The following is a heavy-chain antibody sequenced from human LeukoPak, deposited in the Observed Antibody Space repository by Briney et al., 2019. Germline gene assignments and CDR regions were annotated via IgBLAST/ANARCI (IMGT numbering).Heavy chain of an antibody. J-gene: IGHJ4*02. CDR1: GFTFSSYA. CDR3: ANGGRGTTFWAIHFDY. V-gene: IGHV3-30-3*01. D-gene: IGHD1-1*01. Sequence: TGGSLRLSCAASGFTFSSYAMHWVRQAPGKGLEWVAVISYDGSNKYYADSVKGRFTISRDNSKNTLYLQMNSLRAEDTAVYYCANGGRGTTFWAIHFDYWGQGTLVTVSS. CDR2: ISYDGSNK.